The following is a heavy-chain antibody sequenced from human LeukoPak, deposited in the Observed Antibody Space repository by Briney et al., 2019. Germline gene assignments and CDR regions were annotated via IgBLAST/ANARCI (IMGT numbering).Heavy chain of an antibody. CDR2: ISTSGDNT. D-gene: IGHD2-15*01. CDR1: GFTFSNYA. J-gene: IGHJ4*02. CDR3: AKNRGYCSGGSCYGDY. V-gene: IGHV3-23*01. Sequence: GGSLRLSCAASGFTFSNYAMSWVRQAPGKGLEWVSTISTSGDNTYFADSVKGRFTISRDISKNTLYLQMNSLRVEDTAVYYCAKNRGYCSGGSCYGDYWGQRTLVTVSS.